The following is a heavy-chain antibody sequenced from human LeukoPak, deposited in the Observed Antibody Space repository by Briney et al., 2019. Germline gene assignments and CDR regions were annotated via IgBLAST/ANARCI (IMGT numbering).Heavy chain of an antibody. CDR3: ARDRITARGGMDV. J-gene: IGHJ6*02. Sequence: GGSLRLSCAASGFTFSSYWMSWVRQAPGKGLEWVANINQDGSNQYYVDSVKGRFTISRDNSKNTLYLQMNSLRAEDTAVYYCARDRITARGGMDVWGQGTTVTVSS. V-gene: IGHV3-7*01. CDR2: INQDGSNQ. CDR1: GFTFSSYW. D-gene: IGHD6-6*01.